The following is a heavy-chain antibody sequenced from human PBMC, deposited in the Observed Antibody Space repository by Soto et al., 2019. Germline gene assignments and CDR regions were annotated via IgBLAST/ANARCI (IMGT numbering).Heavy chain of an antibody. J-gene: IGHJ4*02. CDR2: ISGSGGST. D-gene: IGHD2-2*01. CDR1: GFTFSSYA. CDR3: AKGVEVPAAPFDY. V-gene: IGHV3-23*01. Sequence: EVQLLESGGGLVQPGGSLRLSCAASGFTFSSYAMNWVRQAPGKGLEWVSAISGSGGSTYYADSVKGRFTISRDNSKNTMYLQMNSLRAEDTAVYYCAKGVEVPAAPFDYWGQGTLVTVSS.